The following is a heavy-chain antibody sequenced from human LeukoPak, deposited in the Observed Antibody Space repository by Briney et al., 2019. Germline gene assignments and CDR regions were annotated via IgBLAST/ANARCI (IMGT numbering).Heavy chain of an antibody. V-gene: IGHV3-30*18. J-gene: IGHJ4*02. D-gene: IGHD3-10*01. CDR1: GFTFSSCG. CDR3: VKEQGSGSYRTADY. Sequence: GGSLRLSCAASGFTFSSCGMHWVRQAPGKGLEWVAVITYDGDTTYFEDSVKGRLTISRDTSKSTLYLQMNSLGAEDTAVYYCVKEQGSGSYRTADYWGQGTLVTVSS. CDR2: ITYDGDTT.